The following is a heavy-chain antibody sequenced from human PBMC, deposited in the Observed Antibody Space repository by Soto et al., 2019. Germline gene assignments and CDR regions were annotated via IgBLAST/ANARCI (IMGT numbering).Heavy chain of an antibody. Sequence: SETLSLTCTVSGGSISSGGYYWSWIRQHPGKGLEWIGYIYYSGSTYYNPSLKSRVTISVDTSKNQFSLKLSSVTAADTAVYYCARVVAVAGAWLDPWGQGTLVTVSS. CDR3: ARVVAVAGAWLDP. D-gene: IGHD6-19*01. J-gene: IGHJ5*02. V-gene: IGHV4-31*03. CDR2: IYYSGST. CDR1: GGSISSGGYY.